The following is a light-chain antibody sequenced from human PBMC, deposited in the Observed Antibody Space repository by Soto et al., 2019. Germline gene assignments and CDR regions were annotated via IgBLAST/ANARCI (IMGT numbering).Light chain of an antibody. CDR2: DAS. CDR3: QQRSDWPLT. Sequence: EIVLTQSPATLSLSPGERATLSCRASQSVSSYLAWYQQKPGQAPRLLIYDASNRATGIPARFSGSGSGTDFTLPISSLKSEDFAVYYCQQRSDWPLTFGHGTKVEIK. V-gene: IGKV3-11*01. CDR1: QSVSSY. J-gene: IGKJ1*01.